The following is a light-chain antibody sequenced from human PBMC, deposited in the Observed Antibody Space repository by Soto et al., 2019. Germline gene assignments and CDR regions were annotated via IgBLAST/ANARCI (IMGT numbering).Light chain of an antibody. CDR1: QSVSDN. J-gene: IGKJ5*01. CDR3: QHCNDWSA. CDR2: GAS. Sequence: EIVMTQSPDTLSVSPGERATLSCRASQSVSDNLAWYQQKPGQPPRLLIYGASTRATGVPSRFSGSGSGRDFTPTISSLQSEDFAVYYCQHCNDWSAFGQGTRLEIK. V-gene: IGKV3-15*01.